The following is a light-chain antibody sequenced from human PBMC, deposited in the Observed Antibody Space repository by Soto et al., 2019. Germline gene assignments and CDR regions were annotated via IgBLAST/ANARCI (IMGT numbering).Light chain of an antibody. CDR2: WAS. Sequence: DIVMTQSPDSLAVSLGERATINCKSSQSVLYSSNNKNYLAWYQQKPGQPPKLLIYWASTRESVVPDRFSGSGSGTDFTLTISSLQAEDVAVYNCQQYYRTPRTFGQGTKVEIK. V-gene: IGKV4-1*01. J-gene: IGKJ1*01. CDR1: QSVLYSSNNKNY. CDR3: QQYYRTPRT.